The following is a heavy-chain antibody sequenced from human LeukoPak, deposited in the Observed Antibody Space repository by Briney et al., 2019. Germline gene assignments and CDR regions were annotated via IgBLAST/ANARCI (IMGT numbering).Heavy chain of an antibody. V-gene: IGHV1-18*01. CDR2: ISTYNGNT. CDR3: ARDRDFGSGSYAFDI. D-gene: IGHD3-10*01. CDR1: GYTFTSYG. Sequence: GASVKVFCKASGYTFTSYGISWVRQAPGQGLEWMGWISTYNGNTNYAQKLQGRVTMTTDTSTSIAYMELRSLGSDDTAVYYCARDRDFGSGSYAFDIWGQGTMVTVSS. J-gene: IGHJ3*02.